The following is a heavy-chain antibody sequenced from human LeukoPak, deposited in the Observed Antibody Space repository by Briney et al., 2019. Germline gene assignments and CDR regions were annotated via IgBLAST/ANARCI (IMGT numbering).Heavy chain of an antibody. CDR1: GGTFSSYA. J-gene: IGHJ4*02. Sequence: SVKVSCKASGGTFSSYAISWVRQAPGQGLEWMGGIIPIFGTANYAQKFQGRVTMTRDTSTSTVYMELSSLRSEDTAVYYCARGRIAAAGTLGYWGQGTLVTVSS. CDR3: ARGRIAAAGTLGY. D-gene: IGHD6-13*01. V-gene: IGHV1-69*05. CDR2: IIPIFGTA.